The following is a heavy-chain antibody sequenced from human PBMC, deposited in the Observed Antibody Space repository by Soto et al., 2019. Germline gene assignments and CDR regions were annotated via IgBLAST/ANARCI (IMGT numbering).Heavy chain of an antibody. Sequence: PSETLSLTCAVSGGSISSYYWSWIRQPPGKGLEWIGRICCGGSTNYQSSLKSRVIISVDTSKNQFSLRLSSVTAADTAVYYCARHGGPPWTTEYWGQGTLVTVSS. CDR3: ARHGGPPWTTEY. J-gene: IGHJ4*02. CDR2: ICCGGST. CDR1: GGSISSYY. D-gene: IGHD2-15*01. V-gene: IGHV4-59*08.